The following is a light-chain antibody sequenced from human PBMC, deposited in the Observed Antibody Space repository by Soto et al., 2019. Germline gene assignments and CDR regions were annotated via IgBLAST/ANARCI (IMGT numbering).Light chain of an antibody. J-gene: IGLJ1*01. CDR1: SSDVGGYNY. Sequence: QSVLTQPASVSGSPGQSITISCTGTSSDVGGYNYVSWYQQHPGKAPKLMIYEVSNRPSGVSNRFSGSKSGNTASLTISGLQAEDEADYYCSSYAGNSYVFGTGTKVTVL. CDR2: EVS. CDR3: SSYAGNSYV. V-gene: IGLV2-14*01.